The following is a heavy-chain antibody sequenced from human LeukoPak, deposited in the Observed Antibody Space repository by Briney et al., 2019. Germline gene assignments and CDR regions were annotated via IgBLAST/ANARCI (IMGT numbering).Heavy chain of an antibody. CDR3: ARADSTMVVWYFDY. Sequence: GGSLRLSCAVSGFTFSNYSMNWVRQTPGKGLEWIAYIIDSGKTVYYADSVKGRFTISRDNAKNSLYLQMNSLRAEDTAVYYCARADSTMVVWYFDYWGQGALVAVSS. J-gene: IGHJ4*02. CDR2: IIDSGKTV. CDR1: GFTFSNYS. D-gene: IGHD4/OR15-4a*01. V-gene: IGHV3-48*01.